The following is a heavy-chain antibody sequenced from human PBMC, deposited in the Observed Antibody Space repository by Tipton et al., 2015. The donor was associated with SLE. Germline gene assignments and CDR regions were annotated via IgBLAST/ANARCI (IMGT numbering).Heavy chain of an antibody. CDR1: GGSVSSGYYY. V-gene: IGHV4-61*01. J-gene: IGHJ4*02. CDR2: IYYSGST. CDR3: ARLGIAVAVTFDY. D-gene: IGHD6-19*01. Sequence: TLSLTCTVSGGSVSSGYYYWSWIRQPPGKGLEWIGYIYYSGSTNYNPSLKSRVTISVDMSKNQFSLKLSSVTAADTAVYYCARLGIAVAVTFDYWGQGTLVTVSS.